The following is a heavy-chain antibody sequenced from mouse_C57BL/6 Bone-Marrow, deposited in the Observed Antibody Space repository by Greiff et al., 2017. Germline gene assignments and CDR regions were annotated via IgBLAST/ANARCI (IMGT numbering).Heavy chain of an antibody. V-gene: IGHV5-6*01. CDR2: ISSGGSYT. Sequence: EVQLVESGGDLVKPGGSLKLSCAASGFTFSSYGMSWVRQTPDKRLEWVATISSGGSYTYYPDSVKGRFTISRDNAKNTLYLQMSSLKSEDTAMYYCARQLRLRKAMDYGGQGTSVTVSS. CDR1: GFTFSSYG. CDR3: ARQLRLRKAMDY. D-gene: IGHD3-2*02. J-gene: IGHJ4*01.